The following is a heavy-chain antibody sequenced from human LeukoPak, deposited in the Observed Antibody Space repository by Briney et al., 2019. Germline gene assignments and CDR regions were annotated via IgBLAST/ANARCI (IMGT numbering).Heavy chain of an antibody. Sequence: PSETLSLTCAVSGGSFSGYYWSWIRQPPGKGLEWIGEINHSGSTNYNPSLKSRVTISVDTSKNQFSLKLSSVTAADTAVYYCAKSIAARRAGYYFDYWGQGTLVTVSS. CDR1: GGSFSGYY. D-gene: IGHD6-6*01. J-gene: IGHJ4*02. CDR2: INHSGST. V-gene: IGHV4-34*01. CDR3: AKSIAARRAGYYFDY.